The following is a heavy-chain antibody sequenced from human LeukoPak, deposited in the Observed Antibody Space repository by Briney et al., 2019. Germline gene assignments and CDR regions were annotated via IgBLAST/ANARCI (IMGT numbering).Heavy chain of an antibody. V-gene: IGHV3-21*01. Sequence: GGSLRLSCTVSGFTFSGYTMHWVRQAPGEGLEWVSSISSSGLYIYFADSLKGRFTISRDNAKNSLYLQVNSLRAEDTAVYYCAREFEPDHFDYWGQGTLVTVSS. J-gene: IGHJ4*02. D-gene: IGHD1-14*01. CDR3: AREFEPDHFDY. CDR1: GFTFSGYT. CDR2: ISSSGLYI.